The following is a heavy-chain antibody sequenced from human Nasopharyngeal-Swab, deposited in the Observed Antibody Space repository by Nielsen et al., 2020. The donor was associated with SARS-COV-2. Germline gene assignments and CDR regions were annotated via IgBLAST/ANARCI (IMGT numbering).Heavy chain of an antibody. CDR1: GFPFSMLD. V-gene: IGHV3-13*01. Sequence: GGSLRLSCAASGFPFSMLDMLWVRQLMGKGLEWVSAIGTAGDTYYPRSMKGRFTISRGDAENILYLQMNSLRAEDPAVYYCTRTLSASYMDVWGKGTTVTVSS. CDR2: IGTAGDT. J-gene: IGHJ6*03. CDR3: TRTLSASYMDV.